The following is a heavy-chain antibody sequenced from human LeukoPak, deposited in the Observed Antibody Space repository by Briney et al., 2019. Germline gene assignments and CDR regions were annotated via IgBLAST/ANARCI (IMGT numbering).Heavy chain of an antibody. Sequence: GGSLRLSCAASGFTFSSYWMSWVRQAPGKGLEWVANIKQDGSEKYYVDSVKGRFTISRDNAKNSLYLQMNSLRADDTAVYYCARGPYYGFWSGQDYWGQGILVTVSS. CDR1: GFTFSSYW. V-gene: IGHV3-7*04. CDR2: IKQDGSEK. D-gene: IGHD3-3*01. CDR3: ARGPYYGFWSGQDY. J-gene: IGHJ4*02.